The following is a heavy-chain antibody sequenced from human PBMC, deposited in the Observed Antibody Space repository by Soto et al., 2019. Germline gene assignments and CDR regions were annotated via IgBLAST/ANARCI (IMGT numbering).Heavy chain of an antibody. V-gene: IGHV3-13*01. Sequence: EVQLVESGGGLVQPGGSLRLSCAASGFTFSSYDMHWVRQATGKGLEWVSAIGTAGDTYYPGSVKGRFTISRENAKNSLYLQMNSLRAEDTAVYYCARDRGGIVGATNYYYYGMDVWGQGTTVTVSS. J-gene: IGHJ6*02. CDR1: GFTFSSYD. D-gene: IGHD1-26*01. CDR2: IGTAGDT. CDR3: ARDRGGIVGATNYYYYGMDV.